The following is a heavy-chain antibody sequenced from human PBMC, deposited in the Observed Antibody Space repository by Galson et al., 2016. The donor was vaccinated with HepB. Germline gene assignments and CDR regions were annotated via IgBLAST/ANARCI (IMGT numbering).Heavy chain of an antibody. D-gene: IGHD3-10*02. V-gene: IGHV3-15*01. J-gene: IGHJ4*02. CDR1: GFAFSDTW. CDR3: ATVSGGIPFM. Sequence: SLRLSCAASGFAFSDTWMSWVRQAPGKGLEWVGRVKRETEGGTSDYAAPVKGRFTISRDDSKTTVYLQRNSLKTDDTAVYYCATVSGGIPFMWGQGALVTVSS. CDR2: VKRETEGGTS.